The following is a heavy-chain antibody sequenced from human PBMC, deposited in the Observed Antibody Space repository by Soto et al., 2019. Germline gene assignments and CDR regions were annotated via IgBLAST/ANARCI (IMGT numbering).Heavy chain of an antibody. J-gene: IGHJ4*02. Sequence: ETLSLTCSVSAGSISRYYWGWVRQSPGEGLEWIAHISYTVDASYNPSLKSRVTISLGTSKNQIALRLMSVTAADTAVYYCVGSLMSRAMESFDYWGQGTLVTVSS. CDR3: VGSLMSRAMESFDY. CDR2: ISYTVDA. V-gene: IGHV4-59*01. D-gene: IGHD5-18*01. CDR1: AGSISRYY.